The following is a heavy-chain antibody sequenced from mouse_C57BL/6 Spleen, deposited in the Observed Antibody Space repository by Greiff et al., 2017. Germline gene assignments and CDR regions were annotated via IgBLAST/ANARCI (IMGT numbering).Heavy chain of an antibody. CDR1: GFTFSDYG. CDR2: ISSGSSTI. V-gene: IGHV5-17*01. Sequence: VQLKESGGGLVKPGGSLKLSCAASGFTFSDYGMHWVRQAPEKGLEWVAYISSGSSTIYYADTVKGRFTISSDNAKNILFLQMTSLRSEDTAMYYCAREEIYYYVGYWGQGTTLTVSS. CDR3: AREEIYYYVGY. J-gene: IGHJ2*01. D-gene: IGHD1-1*01.